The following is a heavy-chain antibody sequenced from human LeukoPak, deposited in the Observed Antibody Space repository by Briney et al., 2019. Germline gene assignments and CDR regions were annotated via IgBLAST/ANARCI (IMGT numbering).Heavy chain of an antibody. Sequence: SATLSLTCTVAGGSISSYYCSSIRQPPGKGLGWIGYIYYRGRTTNNPSLKSRVTISVDTSKNQFTLKLSSVTAADTAVYYCARHFEHYDFWSGYYFFDYWGQGTLVTVSS. D-gene: IGHD3-3*01. J-gene: IGHJ4*02. CDR2: IYYRGRT. CDR1: GGSISSYY. V-gene: IGHV4-59*08. CDR3: ARHFEHYDFWSGYYFFDY.